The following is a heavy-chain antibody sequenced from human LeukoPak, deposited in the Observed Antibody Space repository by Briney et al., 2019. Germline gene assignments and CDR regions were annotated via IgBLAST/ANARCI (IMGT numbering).Heavy chain of an antibody. D-gene: IGHD3-10*01. V-gene: IGHV3-30*18. Sequence: PGGSLRLSCAASGFTFSSYGMHWVRQAPGKGLEWVVLISYDGSNKYYADSVKGRFTISRDNSKNTLYLQMNSLRAEDTAVFYCAKSSGGFGELNLVRYHYMDVWGKGTTVTISS. J-gene: IGHJ6*03. CDR3: AKSSGGFGELNLVRYHYMDV. CDR2: ISYDGSNK. CDR1: GFTFSSYG.